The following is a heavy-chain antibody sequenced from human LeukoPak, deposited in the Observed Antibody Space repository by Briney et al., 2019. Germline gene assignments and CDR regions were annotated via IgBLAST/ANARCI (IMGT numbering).Heavy chain of an antibody. D-gene: IGHD5-24*01. CDR3: ARAGRDGHNWSRFDY. V-gene: IGHV3-66*02. J-gene: IGHJ4*02. CDR1: GFIVSSNY. Sequence: GGSLRLSCAASGFIVSSNYMSWVRQAPGRGLEWVSVIYSVGSTYYADSVKGRFTISRDNSKNTLYLQMNSLRPEDMAVYYCARAGRDGHNWSRFDYWGQGTLVTVSS. CDR2: IYSVGST.